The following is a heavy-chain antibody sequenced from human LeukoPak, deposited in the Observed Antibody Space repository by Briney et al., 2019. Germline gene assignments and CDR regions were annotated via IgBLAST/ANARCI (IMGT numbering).Heavy chain of an antibody. CDR1: GYTFTGYY. D-gene: IGHD2-8*01. CDR3: ARSAGHCNDGVCFTDYYMDV. CDR2: INPNSGDT. J-gene: IGHJ6*03. V-gene: IGHV1-2*06. Sequence: ASVKVSCKASGYTFTGYYMHWVRQAPGQGLEWMGRINPNSGDTNSPQKFQGRVTMTRDTSITTAYMELSSLTSDDTAVYFCARSAGHCNDGVCFTDYYMDVWGKGTTVTVSS.